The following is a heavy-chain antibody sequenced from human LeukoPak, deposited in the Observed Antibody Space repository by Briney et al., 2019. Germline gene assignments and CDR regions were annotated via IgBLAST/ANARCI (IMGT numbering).Heavy chain of an antibody. J-gene: IGHJ4*02. CDR2: IYYSGST. D-gene: IGHD5-12*01. V-gene: IGHV4-59*01. Sequence: SETLFLTCTVSGGSISSYYWSWIRQPPGKGLEWIGYIYYSGSTNYNPSLKSRVTISVDTSKNQFSLKLSSVTAADTAVYYCARDSGYDGGHFDYWGQGTLVTVSS. CDR3: ARDSGYDGGHFDY. CDR1: GGSISSYY.